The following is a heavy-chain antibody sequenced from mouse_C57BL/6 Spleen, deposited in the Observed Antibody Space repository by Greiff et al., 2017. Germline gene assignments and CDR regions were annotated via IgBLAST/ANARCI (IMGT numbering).Heavy chain of an antibody. V-gene: IGHV5-17*01. J-gene: IGHJ2*01. Sequence: EVKLVESGGGLVQPGGSLKLSCAASGFTFSDYGMHWVRQAPEKGLEWVAYISSGSSTIYYADTVKGRFTISRDNAKNTLFLQMTSLRSEDTAMXYCARPDYYGSSYLDYWGQGTTLTVSS. CDR1: GFTFSDYG. D-gene: IGHD1-1*01. CDR2: ISSGSSTI. CDR3: ARPDYYGSSYLDY.